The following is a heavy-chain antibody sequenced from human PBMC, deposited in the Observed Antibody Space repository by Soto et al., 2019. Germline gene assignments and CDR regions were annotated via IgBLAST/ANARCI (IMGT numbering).Heavy chain of an antibody. CDR1: GYTFTSYA. V-gene: IGHV1-3*01. J-gene: IGHJ6*02. D-gene: IGHD4-17*01. CDR3: ARVPYGDYSLYYYYGMDV. CDR2: INAGNGNT. Sequence: ASVKVSCKASGYTFTSYAMHWVRQAPGQRLEWMGWINAGNGNTKYSQKFQGRVTITRDTSASTAYMELSSLRSEDTAVYYCARVPYGDYSLYYYYGMDVWGQGTTVIVS.